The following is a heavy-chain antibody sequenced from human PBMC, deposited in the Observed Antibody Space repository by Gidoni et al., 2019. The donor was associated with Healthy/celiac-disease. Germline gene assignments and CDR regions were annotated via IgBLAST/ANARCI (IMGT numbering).Heavy chain of an antibody. J-gene: IGHJ6*02. D-gene: IGHD6-19*01. CDR1: GYTFTGYY. CDR3: ARDSSGRTKDYYYYGMDV. Sequence: QVQLVQSGAEVKKPGASVKVSCKASGYTFTGYYMHWVRQAPGQGLEWMGWINPNSGGTNYAQKFQGRVTMTRDTSISTAYMELSRLRSDDTAVYYCARDSSGRTKDYYYYGMDVWGQGTTVTVSS. V-gene: IGHV1-2*02. CDR2: INPNSGGT.